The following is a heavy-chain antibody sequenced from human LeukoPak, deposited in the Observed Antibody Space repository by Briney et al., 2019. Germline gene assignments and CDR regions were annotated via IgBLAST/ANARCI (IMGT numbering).Heavy chain of an antibody. J-gene: IGHJ4*01. CDR2: IDRLGRT. CDR3: AGPQLCMAPTASGPLRN. D-gene: IGHD5-24*01. CDR1: DESLSGYN. Sequence: SETLSLTCAVYDESLSGYNWNWIRQPPGKGLEWIGEIDRLGRTNYNPSLKSRVGISIDTSKNQFSLKMTSVTAADTAVFFCAGPQLCMAPTASGPLRNWGKGTRFLSPQ. V-gene: IGHV4-34*01.